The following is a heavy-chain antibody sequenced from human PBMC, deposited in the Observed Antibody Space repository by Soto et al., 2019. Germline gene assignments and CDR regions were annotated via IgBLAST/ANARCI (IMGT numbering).Heavy chain of an antibody. D-gene: IGHD1-1*01. J-gene: IGHJ6*03. CDR1: GITFNNYT. V-gene: IGHV1-69*08. CDR3: ACGKSQMTQDRMGFYYYMDV. CDR2: VIPLLDAS. Sequence: QVQLVQSGAEVKKPGSSVKISCTASGITFNNYTFSWVRRAPGQGLEWMGRVIPLLDASNYAEKFQDRVTITADRSTSTAYMELSGLKSEDSAIYYCACGKSQMTQDRMGFYYYMDVWGKGTTITVSS.